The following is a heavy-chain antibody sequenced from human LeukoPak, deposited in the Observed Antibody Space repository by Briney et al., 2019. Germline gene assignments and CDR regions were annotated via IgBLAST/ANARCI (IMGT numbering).Heavy chain of an antibody. CDR3: ARLGYPSGMDV. Sequence: GESLRLSCAASGFTFSSYWMGWVRQAPGKGLEWVANIIQDGSEKYYVDSVKGRFTISRDNAKNSLYLQMNSLRVEDTAVYYCARLGYPSGMDVWGQGTTVTVSS. V-gene: IGHV3-7*05. CDR2: IIQDGSEK. CDR1: GFTFSSYW. D-gene: IGHD2-15*01. J-gene: IGHJ6*02.